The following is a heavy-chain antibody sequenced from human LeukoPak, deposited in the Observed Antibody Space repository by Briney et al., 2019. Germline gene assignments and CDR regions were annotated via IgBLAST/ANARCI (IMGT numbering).Heavy chain of an antibody. J-gene: IGHJ3*02. V-gene: IGHV1-3*01. Sequence: GASVKVSCKASGYTFTGYAMHWVRQAPGQRLEWMGWINAGNGNTKYSQKFQGRVTITRDTSASTAYMELSSLRSEDTAVYYCARDPGYGDFDAFDIWGQGTMVTVSS. D-gene: IGHD4-17*01. CDR3: ARDPGYGDFDAFDI. CDR1: GYTFTGYA. CDR2: INAGNGNT.